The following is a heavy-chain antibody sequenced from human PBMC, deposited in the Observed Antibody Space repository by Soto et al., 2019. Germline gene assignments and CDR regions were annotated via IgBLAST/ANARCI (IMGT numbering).Heavy chain of an antibody. V-gene: IGHV3-23*01. CDR1: GFTFSSYA. J-gene: IGHJ4*02. CDR3: AKDLDYGDYLGYFDY. D-gene: IGHD4-17*01. Sequence: GGSLSLSCAASGFTFSSYAMSWVRQAPGKGLEWVSAISGSGGSTYYADSVKGRFTIPRDNSKNTLYLQMNSLRAEDTAVYYCAKDLDYGDYLGYFDYWGQGTLVTVSS. CDR2: ISGSGGST.